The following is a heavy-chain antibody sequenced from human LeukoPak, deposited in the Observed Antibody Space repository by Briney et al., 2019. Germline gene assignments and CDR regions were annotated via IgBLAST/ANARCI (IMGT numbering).Heavy chain of an antibody. CDR2: IYYSGST. J-gene: IGHJ4*02. V-gene: IGHV4-39*07. D-gene: IGHD3-9*01. CDR3: ARLDILTGYYLDY. Sequence: SETLSLTCSVSGGPISSSSYYWGWIPQPPGEGLEWIESIYYSGSTYYTPSIKSRVTISVDTSKNQFSLKLSSVTAADTAVYYCARLDILTGYYLDYWGQGTLVTVSS. CDR1: GGPISSSSYY.